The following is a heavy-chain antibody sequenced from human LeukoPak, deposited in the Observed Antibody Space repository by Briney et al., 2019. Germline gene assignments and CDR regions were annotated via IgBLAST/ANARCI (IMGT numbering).Heavy chain of an antibody. CDR1: GYTFTGYY. V-gene: IGHV1-2*02. CDR3: ARDRSSWLDT. CDR2: INANSGDT. J-gene: IGHJ5*02. D-gene: IGHD6-6*01. Sequence: GASVKVSCKASGYTFTGYYMHWVRQAPGQGLEWMGWINANSGDTSYAQKFKGRVTMTRDTSISTVYMELGRLKSDDTAVYYCARDRSSWLDTWGQGTLVTVPS.